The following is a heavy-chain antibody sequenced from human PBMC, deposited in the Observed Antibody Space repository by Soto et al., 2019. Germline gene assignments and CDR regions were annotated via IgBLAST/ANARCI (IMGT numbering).Heavy chain of an antibody. V-gene: IGHV3-23*01. D-gene: IGHD2-15*01. CDR2: LSRNGGST. Sequence: ELQLLDSGGGLVQPGGSLRLSCAASGFTFSTYAMSWVRQAPGKGLEWVSGLSRNGGSTNYADSVKGRFTISGDNSKKPLWLQVNSLRAEDRAVDYCAEDGGPPGNRDGYFGLWGGGALVVVSS. CDR3: AEDGGPPGNRDGYFGL. CDR1: GFTFSTYA. J-gene: IGHJ2*01.